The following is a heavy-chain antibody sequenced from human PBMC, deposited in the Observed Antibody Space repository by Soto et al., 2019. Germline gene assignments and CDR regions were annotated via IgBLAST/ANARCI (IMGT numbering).Heavy chain of an antibody. CDR2: VSFDGTNQ. D-gene: IGHD3-10*01. J-gene: IGHJ4*02. V-gene: IGHV3-30-3*01. CDR3: ARDWFSSYYGSGSYYNGDY. Sequence: PGGSLRLSCAASGFTFSNAWMSWVRQTPGKGLEWVSLVSFDGTNQYYADSVKGRFTISRDNFKNTLFLQMNSLRAEDTAVYYCARDWFSSYYGSGSYYNGDYWGQGTLVTVSS. CDR1: GFTFSNAW.